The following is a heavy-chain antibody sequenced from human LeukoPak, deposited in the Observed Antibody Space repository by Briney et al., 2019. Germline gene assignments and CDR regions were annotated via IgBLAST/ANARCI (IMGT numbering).Heavy chain of an antibody. V-gene: IGHV1-69*13. CDR1: GGTFSRYA. D-gene: IGHD2-2*02. CDR3: ARDAGYCSSTSCYTGGFDY. Sequence: SVKVSCKASGGTFSRYAISWVRQAPGQGLEWMGGIIPIFGTANYAQKFQGRVTITADESTSTAYMELSSLRSEDTAVYYCARDAGYCSSTSCYTGGFDYWGQGTLVTVSS. J-gene: IGHJ4*02. CDR2: IIPIFGTA.